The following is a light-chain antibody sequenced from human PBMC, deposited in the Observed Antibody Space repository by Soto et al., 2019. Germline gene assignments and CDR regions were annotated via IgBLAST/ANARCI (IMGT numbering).Light chain of an antibody. J-gene: IGKJ1*01. CDR3: QQFNNCLWT. CDR2: SAS. Sequence: EIVMTQSPATLSVSPGERATLSCRASQSISNHLAWYQQKPGQAPRLLIYSASTRATGIPARFSGSGSGTEFTLTISSLQSEDFAVYYCQQFNNCLWTFGQGTKVEIK. V-gene: IGKV3-15*01. CDR1: QSISNH.